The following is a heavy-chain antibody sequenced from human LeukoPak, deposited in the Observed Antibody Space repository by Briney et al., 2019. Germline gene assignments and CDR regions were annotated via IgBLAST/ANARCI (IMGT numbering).Heavy chain of an antibody. CDR3: ARGVYAFDI. D-gene: IGHD5/OR15-5a*01. J-gene: IGHJ3*02. V-gene: IGHV3-7*01. Sequence: GGSLRLSCAASGFTFSSYWMSWVGQAPGKGLEWVANIKEDESEKYYVDAVKGRFTISRDNAKDSVFLQMNSLRVEDTAVYYCARGVYAFDIWGQGTMVTVSS. CDR2: IKEDESEK. CDR1: GFTFSSYW.